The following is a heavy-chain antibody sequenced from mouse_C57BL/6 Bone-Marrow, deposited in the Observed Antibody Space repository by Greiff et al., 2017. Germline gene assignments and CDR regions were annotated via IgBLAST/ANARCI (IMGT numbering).Heavy chain of an antibody. Sequence: QVQLQQPGAELVKPGASVKLSCKASGYTFTSYWMQWVKQRPGQGLEWIGEIDPPDSYTNYNQKFKGKATLTVDTSSSTAYMQLSSLTSEDSAVYYCAREGITTVVENFDYWGQGTTLTVSS. CDR2: IDPPDSYT. D-gene: IGHD1-1*01. CDR1: GYTFTSYW. V-gene: IGHV1-50*01. CDR3: AREGITTVVENFDY. J-gene: IGHJ2*01.